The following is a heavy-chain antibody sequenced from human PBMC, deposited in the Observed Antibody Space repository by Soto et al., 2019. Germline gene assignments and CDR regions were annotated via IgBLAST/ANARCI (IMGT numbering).Heavy chain of an antibody. Sequence: ASVKVSCKASGGTFSSYAISWVRQAPGQGLEWMGGIIPIFGTANYAQKFQGRVTITADESTSTAYMELSSLRSEDTAVYYCGRDWDYYYDSSGYYYSGYYYGMDVWGQGTTVTVSS. D-gene: IGHD3-22*01. V-gene: IGHV1-69*13. CDR2: IIPIFGTA. J-gene: IGHJ6*02. CDR3: GRDWDYYYDSSGYYYSGYYYGMDV. CDR1: GGTFSSYA.